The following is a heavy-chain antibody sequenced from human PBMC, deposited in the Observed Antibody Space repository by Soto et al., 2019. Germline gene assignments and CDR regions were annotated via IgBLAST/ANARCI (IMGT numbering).Heavy chain of an antibody. CDR2: IYYSGST. V-gene: IGHV4-31*03. J-gene: IGHJ4*02. Sequence: SETLSLTCTVSGGSISSGGYYWSWIRQHPGKGLEWIGYIYYSGSTYYNPSLKGRVTISVDTSKNQFSLKLSSVTAADTAVYYCARGDTIFGVVLTHFDYWGQGTLVTVSS. CDR3: ARGDTIFGVVLTHFDY. CDR1: GGSISSGGYY. D-gene: IGHD3-3*01.